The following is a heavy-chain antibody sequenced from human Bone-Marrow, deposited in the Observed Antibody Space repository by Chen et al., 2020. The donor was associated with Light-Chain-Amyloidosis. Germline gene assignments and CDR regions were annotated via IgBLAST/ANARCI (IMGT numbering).Heavy chain of an antibody. J-gene: IGHJ4*02. D-gene: IGHD2-2*01. CDR3: VKDIEQYQLLFGLGY. CDR1: GFTFDDFT. V-gene: IGHV3-43*01. Sequence: EVQLVESGGVVVQPGGSLRLSCAASGFTFDDFTMHWVRQVPGKGLEWVSLISWDGRSTYYADSVKGRFTISRDNSKNSLYLQMNSLRTEDTALYYCVKDIEQYQLLFGLGYWGQGTLFTVSS. CDR2: ISWDGRST.